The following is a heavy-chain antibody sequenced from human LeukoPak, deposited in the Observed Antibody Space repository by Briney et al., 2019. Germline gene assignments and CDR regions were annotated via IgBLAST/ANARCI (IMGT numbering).Heavy chain of an antibody. Sequence: SQTLSLTCAISGDSVSSNSAAWNWIRQSPSRGLEWLGTTYYRSKWYNDYAVSGKSRITINPDTSEHQFSLQLNSVTPADTAVYYCARVVGASIDYWGQGTLVTVSS. V-gene: IGHV6-1*01. CDR2: TYYRSKWYN. J-gene: IGHJ4*02. CDR1: GDSVSSNSAA. CDR3: ARVVGASIDY. D-gene: IGHD3-10*01.